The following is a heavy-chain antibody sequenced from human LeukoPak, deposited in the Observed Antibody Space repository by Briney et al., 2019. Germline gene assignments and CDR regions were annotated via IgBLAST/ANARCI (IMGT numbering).Heavy chain of an antibody. CDR1: GFSFSNYA. Sequence: GGSLRLSCAASGFSFSNYAMDWVRQAPGKGLEWVSTIGASVSNTNYADSVKGRFTISRDNSTNTLSLQMSSLKVEDTAVYYCARRSGGTCDYWGQGTLVTVSS. V-gene: IGHV3-23*01. D-gene: IGHD1-1*01. CDR3: ARRSGGTCDY. CDR2: IGASVSNT. J-gene: IGHJ4*02.